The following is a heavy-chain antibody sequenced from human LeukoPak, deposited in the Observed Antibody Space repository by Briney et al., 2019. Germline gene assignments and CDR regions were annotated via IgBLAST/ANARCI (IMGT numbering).Heavy chain of an antibody. CDR2: IYPDDSDS. V-gene: IGHV5-51*01. D-gene: IGHD3-3*01. CDR1: GYSFDYYW. CDR3: ARVGSVTNFGVVYYYFDY. J-gene: IGHJ4*02. Sequence: PGESLKISCKASGYSFDYYWIAWVRQMPGKGLEWMGIIYPDDSDSTYSPSFQGQVTISVDKSINTAYLQWSSLKASNTAIYYCARVGSVTNFGVVYYYFDYWGQGTLVTVSS.